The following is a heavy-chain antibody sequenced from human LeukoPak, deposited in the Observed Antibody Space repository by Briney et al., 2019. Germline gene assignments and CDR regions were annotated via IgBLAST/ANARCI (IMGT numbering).Heavy chain of an antibody. J-gene: IGHJ4*02. CDR1: GGSISSYY. D-gene: IGHD3-10*01. Sequence: PSETLSLTCTVSGGSISSYYWSWIRQPAGKGLEWIGRIYTSGSTNYNPSLKSRVTMSVDTSKNQFSLKLSSVTVADTAVYYCARDLRIATIWFGESYGLDYWGQGTLVTVSS. V-gene: IGHV4-4*07. CDR2: IYTSGST. CDR3: ARDLRIATIWFGESYGLDY.